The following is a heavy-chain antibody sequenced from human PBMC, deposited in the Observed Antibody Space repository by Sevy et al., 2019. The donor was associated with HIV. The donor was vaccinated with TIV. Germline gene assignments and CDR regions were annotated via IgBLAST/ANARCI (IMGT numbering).Heavy chain of an antibody. CDR1: GFFFSSYE. V-gene: IGHV3-48*03. Sequence: GGSLRLSCAASGFFFSSYEMNWVRQAPGKGLEWISFISTTGDTTYYAESVKGRFTISRDNAKKLVDLQMNRLRAEDTAIYYCVRDLGRTYYAVSGNRHENRVNLDYWGQGILVTVSS. CDR3: VRDLGRTYYAVSGNRHENRVNLDY. D-gene: IGHD3-10*01. CDR2: ISTTGDTT. J-gene: IGHJ4*02.